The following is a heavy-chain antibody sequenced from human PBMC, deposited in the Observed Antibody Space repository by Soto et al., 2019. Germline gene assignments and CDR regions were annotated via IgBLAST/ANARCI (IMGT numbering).Heavy chain of an antibody. Sequence: PWESLTITWTCSGHNFTSYWIAWVRQMPGKGLELMGIIYPGDSDTRYSPSFQGQVTMSADKSISTAYLQWSSLKASDSAIYYCARPFDTSGWYEYWGQGPLVSVSS. J-gene: IGHJ4*02. CDR1: GHNFTSYW. CDR2: IYPGDSDT. CDR3: ARPFDTSGWYEY. V-gene: IGHV5-51*01. D-gene: IGHD6-19*01.